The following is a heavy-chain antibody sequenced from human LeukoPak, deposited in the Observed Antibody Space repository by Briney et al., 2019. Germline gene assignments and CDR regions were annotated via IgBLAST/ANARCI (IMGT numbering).Heavy chain of an antibody. D-gene: IGHD2-2*01. J-gene: IGHJ5*02. CDR1: GYTFTGYY. CDR2: INPNSGGT. CDR3: ARRAGKIVVVPAAILFDP. Sequence: ASVKVSCKASGYTFTGYYMHWVRQAPGQGLEWMGWINPNSGGTNYAQKFQGRVTMTRDTSISTAYMELSRLRSDDTAVYYCARRAGKIVVVPAAILFDPWGQGTLVTVSS. V-gene: IGHV1-2*02.